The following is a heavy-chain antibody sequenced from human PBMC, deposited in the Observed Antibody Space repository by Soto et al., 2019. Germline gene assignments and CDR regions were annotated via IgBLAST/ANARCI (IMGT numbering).Heavy chain of an antibody. D-gene: IGHD3-3*01. CDR3: ARDNYDFWSGRPREDNWFDP. V-gene: IGHV4-31*03. CDR1: GGSISGGGYY. J-gene: IGHJ5*02. Sequence: PSETLSLTCTVSGGSISGGGYYWSWIRQHPGKGLEWIGYIYYSGSTYYNPSLKSRVTISVDTSKNQFSLKLSSVTAADTAVYYCARDNYDFWSGRPREDNWFDPWGQGTLVTVSS. CDR2: IYYSGST.